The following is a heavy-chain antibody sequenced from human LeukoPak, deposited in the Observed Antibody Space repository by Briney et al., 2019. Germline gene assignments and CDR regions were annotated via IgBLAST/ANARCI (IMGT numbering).Heavy chain of an antibody. V-gene: IGHV3-33*01. CDR2: IWHDGTNK. CDR3: VRGTVITPIVADEYYFDY. J-gene: IGHJ4*02. D-gene: IGHD3-22*01. Sequence: GRSLRLSCAATGFTFSSYGMHWVRQAPGKGLEWVALIWHDGTNKYYADSVTGRFTISRDNSKNTLYLQMDTLRAEDTAVYYCVRGTVITPIVADEYYFDYWGQGALVSVSS. CDR1: GFTFSSYG.